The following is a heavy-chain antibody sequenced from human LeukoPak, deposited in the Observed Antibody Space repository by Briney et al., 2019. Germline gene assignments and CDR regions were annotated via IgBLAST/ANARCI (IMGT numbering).Heavy chain of an antibody. CDR3: ARLLGGTYYYFDF. CDR2: IYPGDSDT. V-gene: IGHV5-51*01. Sequence: PGESLKISCKGSGSSFTSYWIGGGRQMPGKGLEWMGTIYPGDSDTRYSPSFQGQVTISADKFRTTAYLQCSGLGAADTAMYYCARLLGGTYYYFDFWGQGTLVTVSS. J-gene: IGHJ4*02. CDR1: GSSFTSYW. D-gene: IGHD1-7*01.